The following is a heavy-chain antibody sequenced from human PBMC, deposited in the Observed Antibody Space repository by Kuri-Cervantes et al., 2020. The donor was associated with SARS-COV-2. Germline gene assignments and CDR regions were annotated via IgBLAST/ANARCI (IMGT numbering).Heavy chain of an antibody. V-gene: IGHV1-2*02. D-gene: IGHD3-22*01. J-gene: IGHJ4*02. CDR1: GYTFTGYY. Sequence: ASVKVSCKASGYTFTGYYMHWVRQAPGQGLEWMGWINPNSGGTNYAQKFQGRVTMTTDISTSTAYMELRSLRSDDTAVYYCSRDKGYSGIMDFDYWGQGALVPSPQ. CDR3: SRDKGYSGIMDFDY. CDR2: INPNSGGT.